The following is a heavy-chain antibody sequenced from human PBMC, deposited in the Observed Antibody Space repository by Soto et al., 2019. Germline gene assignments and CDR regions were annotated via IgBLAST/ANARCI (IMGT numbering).Heavy chain of an antibody. D-gene: IGHD3-3*01. CDR3: AKDRLGRYYDFWSGYRSQYYCYGMDV. CDR2: ISGSGGST. J-gene: IGHJ6*02. CDR1: GFTFSSYA. V-gene: IGHV3-23*01. Sequence: GGSLRLSCAASGFTFSSYAMSWVRQAPGKGLEWVSAISGSGGSTYYADSVKGRFTISRDNSKNTLYLQMNSLRAEDTAVYYCAKDRLGRYYDFWSGYRSQYYCYGMDVWGQGTTVTVSS.